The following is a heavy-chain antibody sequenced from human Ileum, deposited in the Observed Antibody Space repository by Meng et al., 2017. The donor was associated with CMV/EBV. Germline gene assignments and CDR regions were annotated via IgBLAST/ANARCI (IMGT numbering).Heavy chain of an antibody. J-gene: IGHJ4*02. Sequence: GGSLRLSCAVSGITFSVYDMTWVRQAPGKGLEWVSLISRRDETYYAASVRGRVTISRDNSKNTLYLQMNRLRVDDTAVYYCVSVGKWEPTRWGQGTLVTVSS. CDR1: GITFSVYD. CDR2: ISRRDET. D-gene: IGHD1-26*01. V-gene: IGHV3-23*01. CDR3: VSVGKWEPTR.